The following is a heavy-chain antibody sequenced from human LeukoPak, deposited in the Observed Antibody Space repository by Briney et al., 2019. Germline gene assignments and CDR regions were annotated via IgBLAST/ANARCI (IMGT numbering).Heavy chain of an antibody. V-gene: IGHV3-64D*06. CDR3: TKGGSRTRDFDAFDI. D-gene: IGHD1-14*01. CDR2: ISTNGGYT. J-gene: IGHJ3*02. Sequence: GGSLRLSCSASGFTFSSFALHWVRQAPGKGLESVSGISTNGGYTYHADSVKGRFTISRDNSKNTLFLQMSSLRAEDTAVYFCTKGGSRTRDFDAFDIWGQGTMVTVSS. CDR1: GFTFSSFA.